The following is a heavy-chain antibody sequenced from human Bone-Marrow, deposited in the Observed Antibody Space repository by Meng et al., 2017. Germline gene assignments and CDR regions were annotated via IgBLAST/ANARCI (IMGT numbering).Heavy chain of an antibody. D-gene: IGHD5-24*01. V-gene: IGHV4-34*01. CDR3: ARTCRDGYNFDY. J-gene: IGHJ4*02. Sequence: QLQQWGAVLLKASAPSSLPCACYGGSFSGYYRSWIRQPPGKGLEWIGEINHSGSTNYNPSLKSRVTISVDTSKNQFSLKLSSVTAADTAVYYCARTCRDGYNFDYWGQGTLVTVSS. CDR1: GGSFSGYY. CDR2: INHSGST.